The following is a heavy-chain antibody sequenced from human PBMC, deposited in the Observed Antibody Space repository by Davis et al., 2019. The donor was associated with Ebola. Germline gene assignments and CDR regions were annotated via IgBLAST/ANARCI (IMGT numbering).Heavy chain of an antibody. J-gene: IGHJ4*02. D-gene: IGHD5-12*01. Sequence: GESLKISCAASGFTFRNYAMNWVRQAPGKGLEWVANIKQDGSEKYYVDSVKGRFTISRDNAKNTLYLQMNSLRAEDTAVYYCATGGYSGYNLVDYFHYWGRGTLVTVSS. CDR2: IKQDGSEK. V-gene: IGHV3-7*01. CDR1: GFTFRNYA. CDR3: ATGGYSGYNLVDYFHY.